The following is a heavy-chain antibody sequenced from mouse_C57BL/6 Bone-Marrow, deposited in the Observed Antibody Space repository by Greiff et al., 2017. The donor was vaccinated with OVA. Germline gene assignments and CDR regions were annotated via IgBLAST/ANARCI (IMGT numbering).Heavy chain of an antibody. CDR2: IDPANGDT. J-gene: IGHJ2*01. CDR1: GFNIKDDY. D-gene: IGHD4-1*01. V-gene: IGHV14-4*01. CDR3: TTDWDDY. Sequence: VQLKESGAELVRPGASVKLSCTASGFNIKDDYMHWVKQRPEQGLEWIGWIDPANGDTEYASKFQGKATITADTSSNTAYLQLSSLTSEDTAVYYCTTDWDDYWGQGTTLTVSS.